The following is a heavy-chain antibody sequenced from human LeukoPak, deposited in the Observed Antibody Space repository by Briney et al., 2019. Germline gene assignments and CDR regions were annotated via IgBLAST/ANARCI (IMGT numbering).Heavy chain of an antibody. CDR1: GYTFTGYY. CDR3: ARGRDYYDSSSFDY. Sequence: ASVKVSCKAAGYTFTGYYMHWVRQAPGQGLEWMGWINPNSGGTNYAQKFQGRVTMTRDTSISTAYMELSRLRSDDTAVYYCARGRDYYDSSSFDYWGHGTLVTVSS. J-gene: IGHJ4*01. D-gene: IGHD3-22*01. CDR2: INPNSGGT. V-gene: IGHV1-2*02.